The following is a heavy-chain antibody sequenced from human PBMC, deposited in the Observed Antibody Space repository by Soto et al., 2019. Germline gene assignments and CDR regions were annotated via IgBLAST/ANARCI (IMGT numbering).Heavy chain of an antibody. Sequence: PSETLSLTCSVSGGSISSYYWSWIRQPPGKGLEWIGYVYNSGSTNYNPSLKSRVTISVDTSKNQFSLKLSSVTAADTAVYYCARGGGRYFDSLQNWFDPWGQGTLVTVSS. CDR3: ARGGGRYFDSLQNWFDP. D-gene: IGHD3-9*01. V-gene: IGHV4-59*01. J-gene: IGHJ5*02. CDR2: VYNSGST. CDR1: GGSISSYY.